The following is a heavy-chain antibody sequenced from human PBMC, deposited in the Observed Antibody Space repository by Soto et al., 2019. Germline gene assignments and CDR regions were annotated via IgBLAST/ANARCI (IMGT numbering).Heavy chain of an antibody. Sequence: GSLRLSCAASGFTFSSYAMSWVRQAPGKGLEWVSAISGSGGSTYYADSVKGRFTISRDNSKNTLSLQMNILGAEDTAVYYCARDLTFLRRYYDFWGGYPPFADVWGQGTTVTVSS. CDR2: ISGSGGST. V-gene: IGHV3-23*01. J-gene: IGHJ6*02. CDR3: ARDLTFLRRYYDFWGGYPPFADV. D-gene: IGHD3-3*01. CDR1: GFTFSSYA.